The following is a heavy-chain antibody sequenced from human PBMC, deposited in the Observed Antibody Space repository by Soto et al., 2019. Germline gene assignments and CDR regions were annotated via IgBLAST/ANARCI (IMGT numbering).Heavy chain of an antibody. CDR1: GFTFSSYA. CDR2: ISYDGSNK. V-gene: IGHV3-30-3*01. Sequence: GGSLRLSCAASGFTFSSYAMHWVRQAPGKGLEWVAVISYDGSNKYYADSVKGRFTISRDNSKNTLYLQMNSLRAEDTAVYYCAREGHFRAAGTVAYGMDVWGQGTTVTVSS. CDR3: AREGHFRAAGTVAYGMDV. J-gene: IGHJ6*02. D-gene: IGHD6-13*01.